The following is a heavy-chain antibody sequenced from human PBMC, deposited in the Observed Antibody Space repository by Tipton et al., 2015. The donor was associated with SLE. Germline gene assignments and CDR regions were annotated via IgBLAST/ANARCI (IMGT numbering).Heavy chain of an antibody. CDR2: GYHFGSN. D-gene: IGHD6-13*01. V-gene: IGHV4-38-2*02. CDR1: GYSISSGYY. CDR3: ARDGLLAAAGPGPDFDY. Sequence: TLSLTCAVSGYSISSGYYWGWIRQPPGKGLEWIGGGYHFGSNHYNPSLKSRVTISVDTSKNQFSLKLSSVTAADTAVYYCARDGLLAAAGPGPDFDYWGQGTLVTVSS. J-gene: IGHJ4*02.